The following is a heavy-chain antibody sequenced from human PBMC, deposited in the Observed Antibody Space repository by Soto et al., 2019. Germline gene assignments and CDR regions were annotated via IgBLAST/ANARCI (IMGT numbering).Heavy chain of an antibody. V-gene: IGHV3-66*01. CDR1: LFIVSDNY. CDR2: IYSGGGT. Sequence: EVRLVQSGGGLVQPGGSLRLSCAASLFIVSDNYMSWVRQAPGKGLEWVSLIYSGGGTDYAESVKGRVTISRDNSKNTLYLQMNSLKADDTGIYYCATRMTTAPYWGQGTVVTVSS. D-gene: IGHD4-17*01. CDR3: ATRMTTAPY. J-gene: IGHJ4*02.